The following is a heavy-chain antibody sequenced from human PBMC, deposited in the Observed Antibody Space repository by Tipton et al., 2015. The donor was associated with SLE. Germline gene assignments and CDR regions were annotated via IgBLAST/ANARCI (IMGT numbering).Heavy chain of an antibody. Sequence: TLSLTCTASGGSISSSSYYWGWIRQPPGKGLEWIGYIYYSGSTNYNPSLKSRVTISVDTSKNQFSLKLSSVTAADTAVYYCARDQHSYYDSRGGAFDIWGQGTMVTVSS. CDR1: GGSISSSSYY. V-gene: IGHV4-61*01. D-gene: IGHD3-22*01. CDR2: IYYSGST. CDR3: ARDQHSYYDSRGGAFDI. J-gene: IGHJ3*02.